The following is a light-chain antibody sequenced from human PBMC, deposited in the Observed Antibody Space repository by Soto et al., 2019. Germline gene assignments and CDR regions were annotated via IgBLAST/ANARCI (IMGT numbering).Light chain of an antibody. J-gene: IGLJ1*01. CDR3: SSYTTISTYV. CDR1: SSDVGGYNY. V-gene: IGLV2-14*01. Sequence: QSALTQPPSASGSPGQSVTISCTGTSSDVGGYNYVSWYQQHPGKAPKLILYDVTNRPSGVSNRFSGSKSGNTASLTISGLQAEDEADYYCSSYTTISTYVFGSGTKLTVL. CDR2: DVT.